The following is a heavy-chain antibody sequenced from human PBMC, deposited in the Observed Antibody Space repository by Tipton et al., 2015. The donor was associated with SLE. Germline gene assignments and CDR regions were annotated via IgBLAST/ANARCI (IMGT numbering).Heavy chain of an antibody. CDR1: GFTFDDYA. V-gene: IGHV3-9*01. CDR3: ARVGYDFWSGYFRGYFDY. Sequence: SLRLSCAASGFTFDDYAMHWVRQAPGKGLEWVSGISWNSGSIGYADSVKGRFTISRDNAKNSLYLQMNSLRAEDTAVYYCARVGYDFWSGYFRGYFDYWGQGTLVTVSS. J-gene: IGHJ4*02. D-gene: IGHD3-3*01. CDR2: ISWNSGSI.